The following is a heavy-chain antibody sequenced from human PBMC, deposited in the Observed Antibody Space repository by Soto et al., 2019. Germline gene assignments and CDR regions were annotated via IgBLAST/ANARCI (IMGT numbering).Heavy chain of an antibody. J-gene: IGHJ4*02. CDR2: INPNNGDT. D-gene: IGHD5-12*01. CDR3: ARHSGYDYVFDY. CDR1: GYTFTGYY. Sequence: GASVKVSCKASGYTFTGYYIHWVRQAPGQGLEWMGWINPNNGDTNYAQKFQGRVSMTRDTSTSTAYMELSSLRFDDTAVYYCARHSGYDYVFDYWGRGTLVTVSS. V-gene: IGHV1-2*02.